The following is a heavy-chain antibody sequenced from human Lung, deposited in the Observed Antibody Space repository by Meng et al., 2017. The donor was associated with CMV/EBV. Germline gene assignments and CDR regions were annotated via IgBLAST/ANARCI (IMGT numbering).Heavy chain of an antibody. CDR1: GYTFADYF. CDR2: INPRGGGP. D-gene: IGHD5-18*01. CDR3: AREAETANDY. Sequence: ASVXVSCKASGYTFADYFIHWVRQAPGQGLEWMGRINPRGGGPNYVQKYQDRVTLTMDTSIPTAYLEMSGLTSDDTAVYYCAREAETANDYWGQGTLVTVSS. J-gene: IGHJ4*02. V-gene: IGHV1-2*02.